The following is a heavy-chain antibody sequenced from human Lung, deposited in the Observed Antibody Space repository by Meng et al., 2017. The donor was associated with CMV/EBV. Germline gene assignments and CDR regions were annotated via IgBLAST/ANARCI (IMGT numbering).Heavy chain of an antibody. Sequence: VHVGEAGPGLVKPAETLSLTCAVSGDSITNHNWWAWVRQPPGKGLEWIGEIPHRGSSAYNPSLKSRVSMSIDKSKNQFSLKLTSVTAADTAVYHCLRRSGGSVWGQGTLVTVSS. CDR2: IPHRGSS. CDR3: LRRSGGSV. V-gene: IGHV4-4*02. CDR1: GDSITNHNW. J-gene: IGHJ1*01. D-gene: IGHD3-10*01.